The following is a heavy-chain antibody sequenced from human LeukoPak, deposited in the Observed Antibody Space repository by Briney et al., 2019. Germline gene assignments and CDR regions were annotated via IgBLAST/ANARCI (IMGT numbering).Heavy chain of an antibody. V-gene: IGHV3-23*01. CDR1: GFTFSSYA. CDR2: ISGSGDST. Sequence: PGGSLRLSCAASGFTFSSYAMSWVRQAPGKGLEWVAAISGSGDSTYHADPVKGRFTISRDNSKNTLYLQMNSLRAEDTAVYYCAKDFMVRGYFWGQGTLVTVSS. CDR3: AKDFMVRGYF. D-gene: IGHD3-10*01. J-gene: IGHJ4*02.